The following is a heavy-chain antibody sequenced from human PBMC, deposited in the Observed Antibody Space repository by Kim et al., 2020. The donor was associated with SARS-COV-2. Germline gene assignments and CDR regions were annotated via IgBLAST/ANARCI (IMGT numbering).Heavy chain of an antibody. Sequence: GGSLRLSCSASGFTFTNAWMSWVRQAPGKGLEWVGHIKSKTDGGTTDYAAPVKGRFTISRDDSKNTLYLEMNSLRTEDTAVYYCTTDGSQDGGRDGVCYVWGQGTLVTVSS. CDR3: TTDGSQDGGRDGVCYV. D-gene: IGHD2-8*01. CDR2: IKSKTDGGTT. J-gene: IGHJ4*02. V-gene: IGHV3-15*01. CDR1: GFTFTNAW.